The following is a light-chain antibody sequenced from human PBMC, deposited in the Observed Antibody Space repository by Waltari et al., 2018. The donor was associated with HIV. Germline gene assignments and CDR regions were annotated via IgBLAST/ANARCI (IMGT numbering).Light chain of an antibody. J-gene: IGLJ3*02. CDR3: AAWDYSLSGWV. CDR1: NSNVGISY. CDR2: GIN. V-gene: IGLV1-47*01. Sequence: QSVLTQPPSASGTPGQRVTISCSGSNSNVGISYVYWYQQRPGTTPKLVIYGINQRPSGVPYRFSGSKSVTSVSLVISGIRSEDEADYYCAAWDYSLSGWVFGGGTKLTVL.